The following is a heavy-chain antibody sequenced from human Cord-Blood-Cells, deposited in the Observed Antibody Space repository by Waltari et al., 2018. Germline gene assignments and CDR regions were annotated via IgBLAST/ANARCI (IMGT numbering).Heavy chain of an antibody. D-gene: IGHD6-13*01. CDR1: GGSFSGYY. V-gene: IGHV4-34*01. Sequence: QVQLQQWGAGLLKPSETLSLTCAVYGGSFSGYYWSWIRQPPGKGLEWIGEINHSGSTNSNPALKSRVTISVDTSKNQFSLKLSSVTAADTAVYYCARGWGIAAAGTGDYWGQGTLVTVSS. J-gene: IGHJ4*02. CDR2: INHSGST. CDR3: ARGWGIAAAGTGDY.